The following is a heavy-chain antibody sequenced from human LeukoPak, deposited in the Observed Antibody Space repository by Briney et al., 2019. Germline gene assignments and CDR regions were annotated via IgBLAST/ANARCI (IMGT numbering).Heavy chain of an antibody. J-gene: IGHJ4*02. CDR1: GFTFSSYA. V-gene: IGHV3-23*01. CDR2: ISGSGGST. D-gene: IGHD3-3*01. Sequence: PPGGSLRLSCAASGFTFSSYAMSWVRQAPGKGLEWVSAISGSGGSTYYADSVKGRFTISRDNSKNTLYLQMNSLRAEDTAVYYCAKDYYTQWLNLQSQFDYWGQGTLVTVSS. CDR3: AKDYYTQWLNLQSQFDY.